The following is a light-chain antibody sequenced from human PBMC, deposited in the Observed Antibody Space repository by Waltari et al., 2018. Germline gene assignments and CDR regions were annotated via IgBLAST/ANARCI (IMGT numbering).Light chain of an antibody. CDR2: DVP. CDR1: SNAIGRYNF. Sequence: QSALTQPASVSGSPGQSITISCLGTSNAIGRYNFVSWYQQHTVKAPKLMMYDVPKRPSGVSNRFSGSKSGNTASLTISGLQAEDEADYYCCSYVGGGTLIFGGGTNVTVL. J-gene: IGLJ2*01. V-gene: IGLV2-23*02. CDR3: CSYVGGGTLI.